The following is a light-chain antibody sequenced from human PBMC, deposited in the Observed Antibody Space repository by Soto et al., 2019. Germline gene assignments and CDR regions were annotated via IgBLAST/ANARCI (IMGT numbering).Light chain of an antibody. CDR2: WAS. CDR1: QSLLYSSNNRNY. J-gene: IGKJ4*01. Sequence: DIVMTQSPDSLAVSLGERATINCKSSQSLLYSSNNRNYLAWYQQKPGHPPKLLIYWASTRESGVPDRFGGSGSGTDFTLTISSLQAEDVAVYYCQQYYSTPLTFGGGTNVEIK. V-gene: IGKV4-1*01. CDR3: QQYYSTPLT.